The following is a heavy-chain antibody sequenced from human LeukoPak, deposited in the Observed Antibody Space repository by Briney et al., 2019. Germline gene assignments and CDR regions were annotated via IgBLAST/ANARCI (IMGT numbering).Heavy chain of an antibody. Sequence: GGSLRLSCAASGFTFSSYSMNWVRQAPGKGLEWVSYISSSSSTIYYADSVKGRFTISRDNAKNSLYLQMNSPRAEDTAVYYCARDRTAIVWFGEYTPSDYYYGMDVWGQGTTVTVSS. CDR3: ARDRTAIVWFGEYTPSDYYYGMDV. V-gene: IGHV3-48*01. CDR1: GFTFSSYS. J-gene: IGHJ6*02. CDR2: ISSSSSTI. D-gene: IGHD3-10*01.